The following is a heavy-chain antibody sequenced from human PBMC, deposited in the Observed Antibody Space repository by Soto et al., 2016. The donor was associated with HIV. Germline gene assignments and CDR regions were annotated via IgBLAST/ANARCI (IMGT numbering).Heavy chain of an antibody. Sequence: EVQVVESGGGLVQPGGSLRLSCEASEFSFSYYWMHWVRQAPGKGLVWVSCINGDGRFTNYADSVRGRFTISRDNAKNTVFLQMHSLRVEDTAVYYCARKGQAAGAMDVWGKGTTVTVSP. CDR1: EFSFSYYW. D-gene: IGHD6-13*01. J-gene: IGHJ6*04. CDR2: INGDGRFT. V-gene: IGHV3-74*01. CDR3: ARKGQAAGAMDV.